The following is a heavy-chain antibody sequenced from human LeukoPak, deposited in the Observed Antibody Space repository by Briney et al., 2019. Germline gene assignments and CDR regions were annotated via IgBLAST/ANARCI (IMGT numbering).Heavy chain of an antibody. CDR2: IIPIFGTA. CDR3: ARGRRGYYYTNFDY. Sequence: SVRVSCKASGGTFSSYAISWVRQAPGQGLEWMGGIIPIFGTANYAQKFQGRVTITTDESTSTAYMELSSLRSEDTAVYYCARGRRGYYYTNFDYWGQGTLVTVSS. V-gene: IGHV1-69*05. J-gene: IGHJ4*02. CDR1: GGTFSSYA. D-gene: IGHD3-22*01.